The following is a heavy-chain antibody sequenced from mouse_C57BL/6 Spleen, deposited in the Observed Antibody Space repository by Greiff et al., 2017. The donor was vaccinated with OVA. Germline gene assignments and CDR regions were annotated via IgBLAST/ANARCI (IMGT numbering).Heavy chain of an antibody. CDR2: IYPGSGST. Sequence: QVQLQQPGAELVKPGASVKMSCKASGYTFTSYWITWVKQRPGQGLEWIGDIYPGSGSTNYNEKFKSKATLTVDTSSSTAYMQLSSLTSEASAVYYGASSYDGSSSNFDYWGQGTTLTVSS. J-gene: IGHJ2*01. CDR1: GYTFTSYW. D-gene: IGHD1-1*01. V-gene: IGHV1-55*01. CDR3: ASSYDGSSSNFDY.